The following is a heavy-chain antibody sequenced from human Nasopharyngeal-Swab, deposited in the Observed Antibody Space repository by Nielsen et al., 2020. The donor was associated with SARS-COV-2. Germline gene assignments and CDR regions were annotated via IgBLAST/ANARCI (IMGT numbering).Heavy chain of an antibody. CDR2: IWYDGSNK. V-gene: IGHV3-33*01. CDR1: GFTFSSYG. J-gene: IGHJ4*02. Sequence: GESLKISCAASGFTFSSYGMHWVRQAPGKGLEWVAVIWYDGSNKYYADSVKGRFTISRDNSKNTLYLQMNSLRAEDTAVYYCARDLGYYGSGSLGYWGQGTLVTVSS. CDR3: ARDLGYYGSGSLGY. D-gene: IGHD3-10*01.